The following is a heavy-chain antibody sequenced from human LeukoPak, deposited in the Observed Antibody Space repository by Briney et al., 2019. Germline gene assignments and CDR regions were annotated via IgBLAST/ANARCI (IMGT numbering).Heavy chain of an antibody. D-gene: IGHD6-19*01. CDR3: ARGGFSSGWWGDY. J-gene: IGHJ4*02. Sequence: GGSLRLSCAASGFTFSGYGMHWVRQAPGKGLEWVAVIWYDGSNKYYADSVKGRFTISRDNSKNTLYLQMNSLRAEDTAVYYCARGGFSSGWWGDYWGQGTLVTVSS. CDR2: IWYDGSNK. CDR1: GFTFSGYG. V-gene: IGHV3-33*01.